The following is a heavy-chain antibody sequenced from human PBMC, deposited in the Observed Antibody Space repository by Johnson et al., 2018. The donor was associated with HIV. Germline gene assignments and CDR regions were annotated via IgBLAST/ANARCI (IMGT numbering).Heavy chain of an antibody. CDR2: IWPDGSNR. D-gene: IGHD2-21*01. CDR3: ARTGRLFDAFDI. Sequence: QVQLVESGGGVVQPGTSLRLSCEASGLSLSAYGLHWVRQAPGKGLEWLAVIWPDGSNRFYADSVKGRFTISRDNSKNTLSLKMNSLRADDTAVYYCARTGRLFDAFDIWGQGTMV. J-gene: IGHJ3*02. CDR1: GLSLSAYG. V-gene: IGHV3-33*01.